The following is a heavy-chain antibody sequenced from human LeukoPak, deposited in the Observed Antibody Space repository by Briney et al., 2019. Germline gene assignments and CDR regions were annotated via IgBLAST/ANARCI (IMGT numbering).Heavy chain of an antibody. CDR1: GFTFSSYW. J-gene: IGHJ4*02. CDR2: IKQDGSEK. V-gene: IGHV3-7*01. Sequence: GGSLRLSCAASGFTFSSYWMSWVRQAPGKGLEWVANIKQDGSEKYYVDSVKGRFTISRDNAKNSLYLQMNSLRAEDTAVYYSARAHKPRYCSGGSCYSDLYFDYWGQGTLVTVSS. CDR3: ARAHKPRYCSGGSCYSDLYFDY. D-gene: IGHD2-15*01.